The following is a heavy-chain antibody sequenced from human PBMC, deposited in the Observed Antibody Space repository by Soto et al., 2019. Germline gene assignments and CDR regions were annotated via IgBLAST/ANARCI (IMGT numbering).Heavy chain of an antibody. J-gene: IGHJ6*02. D-gene: IGHD6-13*01. CDR1: GYTFTTSG. CDR2: VSGYNGNT. CDR3: ERDGYLPYSYYGMDV. V-gene: IGHV1-18*01. Sequence: QVQLVQSGGEVKKPGASVKVSCKASGYTFTTSGVSWVRQAPGQGLEWMGWVSGYNGNTKYEEKLHDRVTMTTDTSTSTAYLELRSLTTDDTAVYSCERDGYLPYSYYGMDVWGQGTTVIVSS.